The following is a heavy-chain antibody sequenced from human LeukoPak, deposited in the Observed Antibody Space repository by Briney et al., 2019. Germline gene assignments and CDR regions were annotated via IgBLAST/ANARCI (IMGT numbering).Heavy chain of an antibody. Sequence: PSETPSLTCTVSGGSISSYYWSWIRQPPGKGLEWIGYIYYSGSTNYNPSLKSRVTISVDTSKNQFSLKLSSVTAADTAVYYCARYGSGSLMGYYFDYWGQGTLVTVSS. D-gene: IGHD3-10*01. CDR2: IYYSGST. J-gene: IGHJ4*02. V-gene: IGHV4-59*01. CDR3: ARYGSGSLMGYYFDY. CDR1: GGSISSYY.